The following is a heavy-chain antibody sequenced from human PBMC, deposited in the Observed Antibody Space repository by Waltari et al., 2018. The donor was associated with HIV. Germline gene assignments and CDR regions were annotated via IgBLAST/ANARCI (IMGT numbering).Heavy chain of an antibody. CDR3: ARETYYYDSSGPYFDY. CDR2: ISSSSSTI. D-gene: IGHD3-22*01. CDR1: GFTFTSYG. J-gene: IGHJ4*02. V-gene: IGHV3-48*01. Sequence: EVQLVESGGGLVQPGGSLRLSCAASGFTFTSYGMNWVRQAPGKGLGRVSFISSSSSTIYYADSVKGRFTISRDNAKNSLYLQMNSLRAEDTAVYYCARETYYYDSSGPYFDYWGQGTLVTVSS.